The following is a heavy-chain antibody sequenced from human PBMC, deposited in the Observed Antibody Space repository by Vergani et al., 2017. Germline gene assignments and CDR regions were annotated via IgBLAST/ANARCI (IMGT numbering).Heavy chain of an antibody. J-gene: IGHJ6*02. CDR1: GGSFTSYP. D-gene: IGHD4-11*01. Sequence: QVQLQQWGGGLLKPSETLSLTCVVHGGSFTSYPWTWIRQSPGEGLEWVGDIDHTGRPDYNPSLKSRLIMSVDKSPNHVSLTLISVTATYTAISCCARVNTETNVQLYYYYYMDVWGQGTAVTVSS. CDR3: ARVNTETNVQLYYYYYMDV. V-gene: IGHV4-34*01. CDR2: IDHTGRP.